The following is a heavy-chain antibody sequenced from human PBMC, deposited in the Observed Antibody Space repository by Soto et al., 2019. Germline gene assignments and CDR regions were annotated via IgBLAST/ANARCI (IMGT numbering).Heavy chain of an antibody. J-gene: IGHJ4*02. CDR1: GFTFSSYA. CDR3: AKDLDYYDSSGPFDY. D-gene: IGHD3-22*01. V-gene: IGHV3-23*01. CDR2: ISGSGGST. Sequence: GGSLRLSCAASGFTFSSYAMSWVRQAPGKGLEWVSAISGSGGSTYYADSVKGRFTISRDNSKNTLYLQMNSLRAEDTAVYYCAKDLDYYDSSGPFDYWGQGTLVTVSS.